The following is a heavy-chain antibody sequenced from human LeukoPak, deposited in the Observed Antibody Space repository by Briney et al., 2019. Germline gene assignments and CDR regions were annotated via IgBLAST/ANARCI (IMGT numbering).Heavy chain of an antibody. D-gene: IGHD3-10*01. Sequence: GGCLRLSCAASGFTFSDYYITWVRQAPGRGLEGVSVIYCGGSTYYADSVKGRFIISRDNSKNTVYLQMTSLRAEDTAVYYCARVIGVVRADYYFDYWGQGTLVAVSS. CDR1: GFTFSDYY. CDR3: ARVIGVVRADYYFDY. CDR2: IYCGGST. J-gene: IGHJ4*02. V-gene: IGHV3-53*01.